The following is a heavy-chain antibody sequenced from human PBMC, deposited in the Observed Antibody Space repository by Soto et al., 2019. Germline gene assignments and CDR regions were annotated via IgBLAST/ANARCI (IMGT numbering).Heavy chain of an antibody. CDR1: GGSISSSSYY. CDR3: ARRLIAVAGYYLDY. J-gene: IGHJ4*02. Sequence: LSLTCTVSGGSISSSSYYWGWIRQPPGKGLEWIGSIYYSGSTYYNPSLKSRVTISVDTSKNQFYLKLSSVTAADTAVYYCARRLIAVAGYYLDYWGQATLLAVSS. D-gene: IGHD6-19*01. V-gene: IGHV4-39*01. CDR2: IYYSGST.